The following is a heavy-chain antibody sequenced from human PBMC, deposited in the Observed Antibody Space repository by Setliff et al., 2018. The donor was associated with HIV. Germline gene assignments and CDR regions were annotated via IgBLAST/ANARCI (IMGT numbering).Heavy chain of an antibody. Sequence: ASVKVSCKASGDTFSSYAISWVRRAPGQALEWMGRIIPIFGTANYAQKFQGRVTITADKSTSTAYMEVNSLRSEDTAVYYCAGSSANTRHDSFDIWGQGTMVTVSS. V-gene: IGHV1-69*06. CDR1: GDTFSSYA. CDR2: IIPIFGTA. CDR3: AGSSANTRHDSFDI. D-gene: IGHD2-2*01. J-gene: IGHJ3*02.